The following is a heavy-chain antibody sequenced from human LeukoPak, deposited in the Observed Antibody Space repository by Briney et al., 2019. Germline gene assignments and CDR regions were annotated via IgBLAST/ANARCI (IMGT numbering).Heavy chain of an antibody. V-gene: IGHV4-59*01. Sequence: SETLSLTCTVSGDTISSYYWSWIRQPPGKRLEWIGYIYYSGSTNYNPSLKSRVTTSIDSSNNQFSLKLRSVTAADTAMYYCARGSGQWRFDSCGQRTLVTPSS. CDR3: ARGSGQWRFDS. CDR2: IYYSGST. D-gene: IGHD3-10*01. J-gene: IGHJ4*02. CDR1: GDTISSYY.